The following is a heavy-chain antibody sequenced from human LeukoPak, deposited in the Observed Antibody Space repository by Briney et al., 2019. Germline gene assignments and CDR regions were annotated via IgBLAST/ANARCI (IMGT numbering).Heavy chain of an antibody. CDR3: ARSMIRGVVYFDY. V-gene: IGHV3-21*01. J-gene: IGHJ4*02. CDR2: ISSSSAYI. Sequence: GGSLRLSCAASGFTFSSYAMSWVRQAPGKGLEWVSSISSSSAYIYYADSVKGRFTISRDNAKNSLYLQMNSLRAEDTAVYYCARSMIRGVVYFDYWGQGTLVTVSS. CDR1: GFTFSSYA. D-gene: IGHD3-10*01.